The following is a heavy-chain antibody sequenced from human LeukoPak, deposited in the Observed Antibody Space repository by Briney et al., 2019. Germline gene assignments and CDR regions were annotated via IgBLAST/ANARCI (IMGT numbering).Heavy chain of an antibody. D-gene: IGHD6-13*01. J-gene: IGHJ4*02. CDR2: INHSGST. V-gene: IGHV4-34*01. Sequence: SEALSLTCADHRESFSGSYWRRIRQPPGKGLEWIGQINHSGSTNYKPSLKSRVAISVDTSKKQFSLKLSSVTAADTAVYYCARGYPAAGFNYWGQGTLVTVSS. CDR1: RESFSGSY. CDR3: ARGYPAAGFNY.